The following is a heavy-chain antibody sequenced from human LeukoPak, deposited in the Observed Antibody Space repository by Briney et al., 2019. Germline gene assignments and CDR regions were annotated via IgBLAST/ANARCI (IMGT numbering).Heavy chain of an antibody. V-gene: IGHV3-73*01. J-gene: IGHJ4*02. Sequence: PGGSLRLSCAASGFTFSGSAMHWVRQAPGKGLEWVGRIRSKANSYATAYAASVKGRFTISRDNSKNTLYLQMNSLRAEDTAVYYCAKDHEIRVRGVTDIYDYWGQGTLVTVSS. CDR2: IRSKANSYAT. CDR3: AKDHEIRVRGVTDIYDY. D-gene: IGHD3-10*01. CDR1: GFTFSGSA.